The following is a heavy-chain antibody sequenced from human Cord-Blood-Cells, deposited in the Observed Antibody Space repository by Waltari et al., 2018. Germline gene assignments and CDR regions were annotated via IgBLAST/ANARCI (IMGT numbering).Heavy chain of an antibody. V-gene: IGHV4-59*01. CDR2: IYYSGST. Sequence: QVQLQLSGPGLVKPSETLSLPCPVSGGSLCSYYCSLIRQPPGKGLEWIGYIYYSGSTNYNPSLKSRVTIAGDTSKNQFSMKLSSGTAADTAVYYCARDRPITGTTCGYYYDGMDVWGQGTTVTVS. CDR1: GGSLCSYY. J-gene: IGHJ6*02. D-gene: IGHD1-20*01. CDR3: ARDRPITGTTCGYYYDGMDV.